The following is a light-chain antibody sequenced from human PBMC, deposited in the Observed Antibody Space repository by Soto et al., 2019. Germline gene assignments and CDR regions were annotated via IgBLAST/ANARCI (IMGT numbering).Light chain of an antibody. J-gene: IGKJ5*01. Sequence: DIQMTQSPSSLSASVGDRVTISCQASRDITNYLNWYQQKPGKAPRLLVYDGSNLDTGVPSRFSGSGSGTHFSFTTSSLHPEDIATYYCQQFDSLPITFGQGTRLEI. CDR3: QQFDSLPIT. CDR1: RDITNY. CDR2: DGS. V-gene: IGKV1-33*01.